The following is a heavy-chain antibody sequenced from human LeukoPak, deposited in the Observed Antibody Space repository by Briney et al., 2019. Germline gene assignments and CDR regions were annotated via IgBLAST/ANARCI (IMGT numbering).Heavy chain of an antibody. Sequence: GASVKVSCKASGYTFTSYAMHWVRQAPGQRLEGMGWINAGNGNTKYSQKFQGRVTITRDTSASTAYMELSSLRSEDTAVYCCARGPYCSGGSCYHFDYWGQGTLVTVSS. V-gene: IGHV1-3*01. CDR1: GYTFTSYA. J-gene: IGHJ4*02. CDR2: INAGNGNT. D-gene: IGHD2-15*01. CDR3: ARGPYCSGGSCYHFDY.